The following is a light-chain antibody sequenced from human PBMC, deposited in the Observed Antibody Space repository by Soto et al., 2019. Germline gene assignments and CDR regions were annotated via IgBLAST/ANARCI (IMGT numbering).Light chain of an antibody. V-gene: IGLV2-11*01. CDR1: SSVVGGYNY. CDR3: SSYAGTYSYV. Sequence: TQAIPVSGSTGQAVIISRPRNSSVVGGYNYVSWYQQHPGTAPKLIIFGVSKRPSGVPDRFSGSKSGNTASLSISGLQAEDEADYYCSSYAGTYSYVLGTGTKVTVL. CDR2: GVS. J-gene: IGLJ1*01.